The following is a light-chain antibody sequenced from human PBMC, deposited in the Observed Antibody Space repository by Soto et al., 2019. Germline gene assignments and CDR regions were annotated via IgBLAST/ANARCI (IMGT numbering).Light chain of an antibody. Sequence: DIQMTQSPSCLSASVGDRVTITCRASQSISSYLNWYQQKPGKAPKLLIYAASSLQSGVPSRFSGSGSGTDFTLTISSLQPEDFASYYCQQSYNSPLTFGGGTTGDIK. CDR2: AAS. CDR1: QSISSY. CDR3: QQSYNSPLT. V-gene: IGKV1-39*01. J-gene: IGKJ4*01.